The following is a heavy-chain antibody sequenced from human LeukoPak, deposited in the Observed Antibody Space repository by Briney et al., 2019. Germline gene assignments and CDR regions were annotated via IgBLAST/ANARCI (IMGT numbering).Heavy chain of an antibody. CDR1: GGTFSSYA. V-gene: IGHV1-69*13. D-gene: IGHD6-13*01. Sequence: SVKVSCKASGGTFSSYAISWVRQAPGQGLEWMGGIIPIFGTANYAQKFQGRVTITADESTSTAYMELSSLRSEDTAVYYCARAGSIAAAAFDPWGQGTLVTVSS. CDR3: ARAGSIAAAAFDP. CDR2: IIPIFGTA. J-gene: IGHJ5*02.